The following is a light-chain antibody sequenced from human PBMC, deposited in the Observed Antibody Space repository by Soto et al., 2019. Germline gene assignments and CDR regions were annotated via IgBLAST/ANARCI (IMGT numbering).Light chain of an antibody. V-gene: IGLV2-14*01. Sequence: QSALTQPASVSGSPGQSITISCTGTSSDVGGYNYVSWYQQYPGKAPKVMIYEVTNRPSGVSNRFSGTKSGNTASLTISGLQAEDEADYYCSSYTSSNTLIFGGGTKLTVL. J-gene: IGLJ2*01. CDR3: SSYTSSNTLI. CDR2: EVT. CDR1: SSDVGGYNY.